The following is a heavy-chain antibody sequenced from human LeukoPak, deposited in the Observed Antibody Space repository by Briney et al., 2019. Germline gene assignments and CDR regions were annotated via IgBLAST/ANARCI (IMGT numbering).Heavy chain of an antibody. V-gene: IGHV3-43D*03. CDR3: AKDSSSGRTAKGAAFDY. CDR2: ISWDGGST. J-gene: IGHJ4*02. CDR1: GFTFDDYA. Sequence: GGSLRLSCAASGFTFDDYAMHWVRQAPGKGLEWDSLISWDGGSTYYADSVKGRFTISRDNSKNSLYLQMNSLRAEDTALYYCAKDSSSGRTAKGAAFDYWGQGTLVTVSS. D-gene: IGHD6-19*01.